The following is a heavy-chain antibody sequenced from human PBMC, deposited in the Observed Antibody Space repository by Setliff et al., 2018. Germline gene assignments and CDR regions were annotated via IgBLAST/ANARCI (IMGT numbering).Heavy chain of an antibody. CDR1: GDSISSGNW. J-gene: IGHJ4*02. CDR3: ARGRNVAARLLDS. D-gene: IGHD6-6*01. Sequence: SETLSLTCTVSGDSISSGNWWSWVRQPPEKGLEWIGEINHSGNTNYNPSLKSRLTISVDTSKNQFSLRLNSVTAADTAVYYCARGRNVAARLLDSWGQGARVTVSS. V-gene: IGHV4-4*02. CDR2: INHSGNT.